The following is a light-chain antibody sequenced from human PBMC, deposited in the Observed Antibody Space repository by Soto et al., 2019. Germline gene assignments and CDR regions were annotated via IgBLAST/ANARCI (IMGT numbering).Light chain of an antibody. CDR3: QQRSNWPPRYT. CDR1: QSVTSY. Sequence: EIVLTQSPATLSLSPGERATLSCRASQSVTSYLAWYQQKPGQAPRLLIYDASNRATGIPARFSGSGSRTDFPLTISSLEPEDFAVYYCQQRSNWPPRYTFGQGSKLEIK. CDR2: DAS. J-gene: IGKJ2*01. V-gene: IGKV3-11*01.